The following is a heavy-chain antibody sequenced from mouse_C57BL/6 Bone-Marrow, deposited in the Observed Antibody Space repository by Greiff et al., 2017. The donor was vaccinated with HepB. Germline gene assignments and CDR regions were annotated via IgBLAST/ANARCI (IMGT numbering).Heavy chain of an antibody. CDR3: AREGFITTVVASYYYAMDY. CDR2: IYPGSGNT. CDR1: GYTFTDYY. D-gene: IGHD1-1*01. Sequence: VQLQQSGAELVRPGASVKLSCKASGYTFTDYYINWVKQRPGQGLEWIARIYPGSGNTYYNEKFKGKATLTAETSSSTAYMQLSSLTSEDSAVYFCAREGFITTVVASYYYAMDYWGQGTSVTVSS. V-gene: IGHV1-76*01. J-gene: IGHJ4*01.